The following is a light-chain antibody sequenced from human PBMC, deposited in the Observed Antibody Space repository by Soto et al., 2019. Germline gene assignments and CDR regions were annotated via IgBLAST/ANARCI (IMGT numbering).Light chain of an antibody. CDR1: QSVSSN. J-gene: IGKJ1*01. CDR3: QQYDNWPPEAT. V-gene: IGKV3-15*01. Sequence: EIVLTQSPATLSLSPGERATLSCRASQSVSSNYLAWYQQKPGQAPRLLIYGASTRATGIPARFSGSRSGTDFTLTISSLQSEDFAVYYCQQYDNWPPEATFGQGTKVDIK. CDR2: GAS.